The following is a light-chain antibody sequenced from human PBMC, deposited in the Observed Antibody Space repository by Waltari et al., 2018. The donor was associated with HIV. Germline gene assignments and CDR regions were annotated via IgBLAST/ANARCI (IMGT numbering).Light chain of an antibody. CDR1: SVLYSANKKNY. CDR2: WAS. V-gene: IGKV4-1*01. Sequence: SVLYSANKKNYLAWYQQTPGQPPRLLIYWASSRESGVPDRFSGSGSGTDFTLTISSLQAEDVAVYFCQQYYSTPYTFGQGTKLEIK. CDR3: QQYYSTPYT. J-gene: IGKJ2*01.